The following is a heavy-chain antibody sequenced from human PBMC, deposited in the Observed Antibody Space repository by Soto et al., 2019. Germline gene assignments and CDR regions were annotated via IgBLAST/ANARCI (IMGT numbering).Heavy chain of an antibody. D-gene: IGHD3-22*01. J-gene: IGHJ6*02. Sequence: QITLKESGPTLVIRTKTLTLTCTFSGFSLSTSGVGVGWIRQPPGKALAWLALIYWDDDKRYSPSLKSRLTITKDTSKNQVVLTMTNMDPVDTATYYCAHTSYYYDSSGYYTHYYYGMDVWGQGTTVTVSS. CDR2: IYWDDDK. CDR3: AHTSYYYDSSGYYTHYYYGMDV. CDR1: GFSLSTSGVG. V-gene: IGHV2-5*02.